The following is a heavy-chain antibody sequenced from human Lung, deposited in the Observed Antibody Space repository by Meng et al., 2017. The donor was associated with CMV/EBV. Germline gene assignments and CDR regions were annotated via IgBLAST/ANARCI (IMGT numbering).Heavy chain of an antibody. J-gene: IGHJ4*02. CDR1: GDSISSGYY. D-gene: IGHD5-24*01. CDR2: IYQNGAT. V-gene: IGHV4-38-2*02. CDR3: ARDLQRWLQSGAFDY. Sequence: GSLRLSCTVSGDSISSGYYWGWIRQPPGKGLEWLGTIYQNGATYYNPSLRGRVTISVDTSKNQFSLGLTSVTAADTAVYYCARDLQRWLQSGAFDYWDQGTLVTVSS.